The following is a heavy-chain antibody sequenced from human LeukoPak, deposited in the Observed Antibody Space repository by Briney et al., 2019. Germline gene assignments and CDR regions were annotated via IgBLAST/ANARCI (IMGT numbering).Heavy chain of an antibody. CDR2: INPNSGGT. Sequence: ASVKVSCKASGYTFTGYYMYWVRQAPGQGLEWMGWINPNSGGTKYAQKFQGRVTMTRDTSISTAYMELTRLRFDDTAVYYCARDLADIVVDPPAMPYYFDYWGQGTVVTVSS. J-gene: IGHJ4*02. CDR3: ARDLADIVVDPPAMPYYFDY. D-gene: IGHD2-2*01. CDR1: GYTFTGYY. V-gene: IGHV1-2*02.